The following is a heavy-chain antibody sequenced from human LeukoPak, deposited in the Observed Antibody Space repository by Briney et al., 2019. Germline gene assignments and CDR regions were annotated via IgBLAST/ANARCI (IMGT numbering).Heavy chain of an antibody. D-gene: IGHD4-23*01. CDR3: AKVTTVGTVDAFDI. CDR1: GFTFSSYA. CDR2: ISYDGSNN. V-gene: IGHV3-30*18. J-gene: IGHJ3*02. Sequence: GGSLRLSCAASGFTFSSYAMSWVRQAPGKGLEWVAVISYDGSNNNYADSVKGRFTISRDNSKNTLYLQMNSLRAEDTAVYYCAKVTTVGTVDAFDIWGQGTMVTVSS.